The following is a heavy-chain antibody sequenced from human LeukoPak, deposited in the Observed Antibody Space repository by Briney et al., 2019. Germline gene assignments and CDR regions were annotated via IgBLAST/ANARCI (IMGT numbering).Heavy chain of an antibody. CDR2: IKQDGSET. J-gene: IGHJ4*01. CDR3: AREGFYYFDF. V-gene: IGHV3-7*01. CDR1: GFIFNNNF. Sequence: GGSLRPSGAASGFIFNNNFMSGVRQVPGKVLEWLANIKQDGSETTYVDSVKGRFTIFRDNAKNLLYLQMNSLRAEDTAVYYCAREGFYYFDFWGQGALVTVAS.